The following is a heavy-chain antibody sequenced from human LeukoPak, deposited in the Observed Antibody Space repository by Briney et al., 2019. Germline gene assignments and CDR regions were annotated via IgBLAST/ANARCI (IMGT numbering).Heavy chain of an antibody. J-gene: IGHJ4*02. CDR2: ISSSSAHI. Sequence: PGGSLRLSCAASGFTFSSYSMSWVRQAPGKGLEWVSFISSSSAHINYADSVKGRFTISRDNPRNSLYLQMNSLRAEDTAVYYCARDIGGSYTAIDYWGQGTLVTVPS. V-gene: IGHV3-21*01. D-gene: IGHD1-26*01. CDR3: ARDIGGSYTAIDY. CDR1: GFTFSSYS.